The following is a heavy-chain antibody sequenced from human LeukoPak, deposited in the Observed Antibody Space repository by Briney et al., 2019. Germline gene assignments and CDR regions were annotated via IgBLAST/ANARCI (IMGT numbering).Heavy chain of an antibody. V-gene: IGHV4-34*01. J-gene: IGHJ4*02. Sequence: SETLSLTCAVYGGSFSGYYWSWIRQPPGKGLGWIGEINHSGSTNYNPSLKSRVTISVDTSKNQFSLKLSSVTAADTAVYYCAREDYGDYGFDYWGQGTLVTVSS. D-gene: IGHD4-17*01. CDR2: INHSGST. CDR1: GGSFSGYY. CDR3: AREDYGDYGFDY.